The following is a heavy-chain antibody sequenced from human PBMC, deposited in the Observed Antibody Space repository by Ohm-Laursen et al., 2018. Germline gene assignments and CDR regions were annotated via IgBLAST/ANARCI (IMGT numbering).Heavy chain of an antibody. CDR2: IYYSGST. CDR3: AGSYYYYGMDV. CDR1: GGSIRTYY. V-gene: IGHV4-59*08. J-gene: IGHJ6*02. Sequence: SDTLSLTWIVSGGSIRTYYWSWIRQPPGKGLEWIGYIYYSGSTNYNPSLKSRVTISVDTSRNQFSLKLSSVTAADTAVYYCAGSYYYYGMDVWGQGTTVTVSS.